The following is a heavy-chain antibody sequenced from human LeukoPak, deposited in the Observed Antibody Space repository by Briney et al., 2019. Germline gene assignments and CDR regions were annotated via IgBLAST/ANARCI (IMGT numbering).Heavy chain of an antibody. Sequence: SVKVSCKASGGTFTSYDINWVRQATGQGLEWMGRIIPIFGTANYAQKFQGRVTITTDESTSTAYMELSSLRSEDTAVYYCARYSGFDREANWFDPWGQGTLVTVSS. CDR1: GGTFTSYD. CDR3: ARYSGFDREANWFDP. J-gene: IGHJ5*02. V-gene: IGHV1-69*05. CDR2: IIPIFGTA. D-gene: IGHD5-12*01.